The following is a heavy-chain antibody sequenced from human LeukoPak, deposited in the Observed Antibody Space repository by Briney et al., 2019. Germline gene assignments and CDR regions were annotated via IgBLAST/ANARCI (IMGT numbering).Heavy chain of an antibody. J-gene: IGHJ3*02. D-gene: IGHD2/OR15-2a*01. CDR2: IYTSGST. CDR1: GGSISSGSYY. Sequence: SQTLSLTCTVSGGSISSGSYYWSWIRQPAGKGLEWIGRIYTSGSTNYNPSLKSRVTMSVDTSKNQFSLKLSSVTAADTAVYYCARIRGLSDAFDIWGQGTMVTVSS. V-gene: IGHV4-61*02. CDR3: ARIRGLSDAFDI.